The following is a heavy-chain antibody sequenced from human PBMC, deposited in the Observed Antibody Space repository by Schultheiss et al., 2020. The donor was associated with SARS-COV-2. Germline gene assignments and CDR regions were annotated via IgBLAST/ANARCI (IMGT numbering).Heavy chain of an antibody. D-gene: IGHD3-9*01. CDR3: ARGHETEYDILTGVYDF. J-gene: IGHJ4*02. Sequence: GGSLRLSCEASGFTFSSYNINWVRQAPGKGLVWVAVISYDGYNKYYADSVKGRFTISRDNSNNTLYLQMNSLRAEDTAVYYCARGHETEYDILTGVYDFWGQGTLVTVSS. CDR2: ISYDGYNK. V-gene: IGHV3-30-3*01. CDR1: GFTFSSYN.